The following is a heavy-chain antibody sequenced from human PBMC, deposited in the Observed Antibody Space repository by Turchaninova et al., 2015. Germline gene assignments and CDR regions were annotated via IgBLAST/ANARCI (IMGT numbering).Heavy chain of an antibody. Sequence: EVQLVETGGGLIQPGGSLRLSCAASGLTVRSNYMSWVRQAPGKGLEWVSVIYSGGSTNYADSVKGRFTISRDKSKNTLYLQMNSLRADDTAIYYCASTPRGYYYFDYWGQGTLVTVSS. CDR1: GLTVRSNY. V-gene: IGHV3-53*02. J-gene: IGHJ4*02. CDR2: IYSGGST. D-gene: IGHD1-1*01. CDR3: ASTPRGYYYFDY.